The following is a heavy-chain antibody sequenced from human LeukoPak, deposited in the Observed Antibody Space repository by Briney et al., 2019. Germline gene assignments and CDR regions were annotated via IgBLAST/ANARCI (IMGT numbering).Heavy chain of an antibody. CDR2: IYYSGST. CDR1: GGSISSYY. CDR3: ARDGYFPYYYGVDV. V-gene: IGHV4-59*01. J-gene: IGHJ6*02. D-gene: IGHD5-18*01. Sequence: SETLSLTCTVSGGSISSYYWSWIRQPPGKGLEWIGYIYYSGSTNYNPSLKSRVTISVDTSKNQFSLKLSSVTAADTAVYYCARDGYFPYYYGVDVWGQGTTVTVSS.